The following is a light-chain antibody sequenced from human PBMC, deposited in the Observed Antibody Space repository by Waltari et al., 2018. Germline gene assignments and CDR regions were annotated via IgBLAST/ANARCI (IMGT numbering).Light chain of an antibody. Sequence: QSVLTQPPSVSGAPGQRVTISCSGSSSNLGAGYDVNWYQQLPGKAPKLLTYGNETRPSGVPDRISGSKSCTAASLAITGLQAEDEAEYYCQSYDSTRGGSVFGGGTKLTVL. V-gene: IGLV1-40*01. J-gene: IGLJ2*01. CDR1: SSNLGAGYD. CDR2: GNE. CDR3: QSYDSTRGGSV.